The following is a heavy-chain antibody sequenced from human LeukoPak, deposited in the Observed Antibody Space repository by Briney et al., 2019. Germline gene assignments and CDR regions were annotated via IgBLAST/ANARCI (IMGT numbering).Heavy chain of an antibody. D-gene: IGHD6-19*01. CDR2: ISISSSYI. J-gene: IGHJ4*02. CDR3: ATSQPGYSSGLDY. Sequence: PGGSLRLSCAASGFIFSNYSMTWVRQAPGKGLEWVSSISISSSYIYYADSVKGRFTISRDNAKNSLFLQMNSLRAEDTAVYYCATSQPGYSSGLDYWGQGTLVTVSS. V-gene: IGHV3-21*01. CDR1: GFIFSNYS.